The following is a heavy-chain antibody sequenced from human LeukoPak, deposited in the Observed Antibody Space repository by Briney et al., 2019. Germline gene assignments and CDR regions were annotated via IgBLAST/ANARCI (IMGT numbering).Heavy chain of an antibody. J-gene: IGHJ3*02. Sequence: GGSLRLSCAASGFTFSSYSMNWVRQAPGKGLEWVSYISSSSSTIYYADSVKGRFTIPRDNAKNSLYLQMNSLRAEDTAVYYCARPHIVGASLAFDIWGQGTMVTVSS. D-gene: IGHD1-26*01. CDR1: GFTFSSYS. CDR2: ISSSSSTI. V-gene: IGHV3-48*01. CDR3: ARPHIVGASLAFDI.